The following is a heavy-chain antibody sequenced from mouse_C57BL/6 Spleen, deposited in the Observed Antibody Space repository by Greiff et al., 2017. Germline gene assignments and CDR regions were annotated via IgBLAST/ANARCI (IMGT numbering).Heavy chain of an antibody. D-gene: IGHD2-1*01. CDR2: IYPGDGDT. CDR3: ARSGNSYWYFDV. J-gene: IGHJ1*03. Sequence: QVQLQQSGAELVQPGASVKISCKASGYAFSSYWMNWVKQRPGKGLEWIGQIYPGDGDTTYNGKFKGKATLTADKSSSTAYMQLSSLTSEDSAVYGCARSGNSYWYFDVWGTGTTVTVSS. CDR1: GYAFSSYW. V-gene: IGHV1-80*01.